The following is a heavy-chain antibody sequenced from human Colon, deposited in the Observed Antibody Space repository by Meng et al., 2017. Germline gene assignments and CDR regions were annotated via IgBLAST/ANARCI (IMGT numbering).Heavy chain of an antibody. CDR2: ISRTGAFI. J-gene: IGHJ4*02. CDR3: AKESGYNGGWDHLDY. CDR1: GFTFSIYD. D-gene: IGHD6-19*01. Sequence: VQLVESGAGFVPPGGSSTPSCAASGFTFSIYDMTWVRQAPGKGLECVSAISRTGAFIYYADSVKGRFTISRDNSRSTLYLEINTLRVDDTAVYYCAKESGYNGGWDHLDYWGQGTLVTVSS. V-gene: IGHV3-23*04.